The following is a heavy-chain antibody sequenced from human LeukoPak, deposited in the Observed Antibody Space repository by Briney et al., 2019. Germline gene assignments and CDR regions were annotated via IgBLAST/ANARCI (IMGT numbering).Heavy chain of an antibody. CDR2: TGNKANSYTT. J-gene: IGHJ4*02. D-gene: IGHD4-17*01. CDR3: ARSLGTTEFDY. Sequence: GGSLRLSCAASGFTFSDHYMDWVRQAPGKGLEWVGRTGNKANSYTTEYAASVKGRFTISRDDSKNSLYLQMNSLKTEDTAVYYCARSLGTTEFDYWGQGTLVTVSS. V-gene: IGHV3-72*01. CDR1: GFTFSDHY.